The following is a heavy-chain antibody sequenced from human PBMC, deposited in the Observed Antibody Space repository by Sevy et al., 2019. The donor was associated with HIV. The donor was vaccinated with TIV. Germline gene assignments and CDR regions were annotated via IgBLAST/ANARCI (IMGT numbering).Heavy chain of an antibody. J-gene: IGHJ3*02. CDR3: AGVGSPIQLVPLNDAFDI. D-gene: IGHD2-2*01. CDR1: GFTFSSYS. CDR2: ISSSSSYI. V-gene: IGHV3-21*01. Sequence: GGSLRLSCAASGFTFSSYSMNWVRQAPGKGLEWVSSISSSSSYIYYADSVKGRFTISRDNAKNSLYLQMNSLRAEDTAVYYCAGVGSPIQLVPLNDAFDIWGQGTMVTVSS.